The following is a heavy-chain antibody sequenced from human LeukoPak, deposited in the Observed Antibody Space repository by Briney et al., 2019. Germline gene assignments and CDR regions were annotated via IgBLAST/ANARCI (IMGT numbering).Heavy chain of an antibody. CDR2: MYLAAVK. Sequence: GGSLRLSCEASGHTLNRNYISWVRQAPGEGLEWVSVMYLAAVKYYAAPGKDRSTISRDTPKTTLYLEMNSLRAEDTAVYYCATDLYCGGGSCYFYFDNWGQGTLVTVS. CDR3: ATDLYCGGGSCYFYFDN. CDR1: GHTLNRNY. V-gene: IGHV3-66*01. D-gene: IGHD2-15*01. J-gene: IGHJ4*02.